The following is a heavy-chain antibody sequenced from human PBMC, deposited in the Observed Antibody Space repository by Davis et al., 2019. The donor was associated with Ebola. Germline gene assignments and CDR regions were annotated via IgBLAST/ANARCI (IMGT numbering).Heavy chain of an antibody. D-gene: IGHD6-13*01. CDR1: GFTFSSYW. J-gene: IGHJ6*02. Sequence: GGSLRLSCAASGFTFSSYWMHWVRQAPGKGLDWVSAISGSGGSTYYADSVKGRFTISRDNSKNTLYLQMNSLRAEDTAVYYCAKDPKSSSAYYYYVMDVWGQGTTVTVSS. CDR3: AKDPKSSSAYYYYVMDV. V-gene: IGHV3-23*01. CDR2: ISGSGGST.